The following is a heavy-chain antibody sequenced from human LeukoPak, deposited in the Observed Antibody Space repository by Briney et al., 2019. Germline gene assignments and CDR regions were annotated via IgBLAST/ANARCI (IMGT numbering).Heavy chain of an antibody. V-gene: IGHV4-61*01. Sequence: PSETLSLTCTVSGGSVSSGSYYWSWIRQPPGKGLEWIGYIYYSGSTNYSPSLKSRVTISVDTSKNQFSLKLSSVTAADTAVYYCAAEVGDYVDYWGQGTLVTVSS. J-gene: IGHJ4*02. CDR1: GGSVSSGSYY. CDR2: IYYSGST. D-gene: IGHD1-26*01. CDR3: AAEVGDYVDY.